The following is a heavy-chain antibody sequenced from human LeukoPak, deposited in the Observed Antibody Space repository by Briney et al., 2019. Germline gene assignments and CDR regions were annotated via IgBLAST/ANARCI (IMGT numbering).Heavy chain of an antibody. CDR2: ISYDGSNK. J-gene: IGHJ6*02. CDR3: ARDSASAGDYNYFYATDV. CDR1: GFTFSSYA. D-gene: IGHD6-13*01. Sequence: GGSLRLSCAASGFTFSSYAMHWVRQAPGKGLEWVAVISYDGSNKYYADSVKGRFTISRDNSKNSLYLQMNSLRDEDTAMYYCARDSASAGDYNYFYATDVWGQGTTVTVSS. V-gene: IGHV3-30-3*01.